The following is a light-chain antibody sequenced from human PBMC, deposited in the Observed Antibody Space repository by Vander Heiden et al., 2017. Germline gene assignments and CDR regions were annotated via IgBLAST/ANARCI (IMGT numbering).Light chain of an antibody. V-gene: IGKV3-20*01. CDR1: QSLSSNY. CDR3: QQNGSSLSFGSLS. J-gene: IGKJ2*01. Sequence: EIVLTQSPGTLSLSPGERATLSCTASQSLSSNYLAWYQQRPGQAPRLLIYGASSRATGIADRFSGSGSGTDFTLTISRLEPEDFAVYYCQQNGSSLSFGSLSFGQGTKVEIK. CDR2: GAS.